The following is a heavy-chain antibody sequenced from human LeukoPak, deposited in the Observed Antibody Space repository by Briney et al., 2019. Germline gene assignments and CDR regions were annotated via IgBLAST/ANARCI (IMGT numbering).Heavy chain of an antibody. CDR3: ARAEQQLVPVY. Sequence: ASVKVSCKASGYIFTSYYIHWVRQAPGQGLQWMGIINPSGGSTTYAQKFQGRVTMTRDTSTSTVYMELSSLRSEDTAVYYCARAEQQLVPVYWGQGTLVTVSS. CDR2: INPSGGST. D-gene: IGHD6-13*01. J-gene: IGHJ4*02. V-gene: IGHV1-46*01. CDR1: GYIFTSYY.